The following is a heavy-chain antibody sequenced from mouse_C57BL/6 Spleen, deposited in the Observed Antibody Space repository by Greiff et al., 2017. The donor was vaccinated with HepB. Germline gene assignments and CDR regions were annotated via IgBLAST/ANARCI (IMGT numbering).Heavy chain of an antibody. CDR2: IWSGGST. CDR3: ASYYGSRNYYAMDY. D-gene: IGHD1-1*01. CDR1: GFSLTSYG. J-gene: IGHJ4*01. V-gene: IGHV2-2*01. Sequence: VQLQQSGPGLVQPSQSLSITCTVSGFSLTSYGVHWVRQSPGKGLEWLGVIWSGGSTDYNAAFISRLSISKDNSKSQVFFKMNSLQADDTAIYYRASYYGSRNYYAMDYWGQGTSVTVSS.